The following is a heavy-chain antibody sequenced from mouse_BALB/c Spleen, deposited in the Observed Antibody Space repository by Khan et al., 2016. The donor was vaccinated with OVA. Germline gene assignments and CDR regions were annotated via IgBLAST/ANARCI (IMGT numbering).Heavy chain of an antibody. V-gene: IGHV1S132*01. CDR1: GYTFTNYW. D-gene: IGHD2-1*01. J-gene: IGHJ3*01. Sequence: QVQLQQSEAELVKPGASVKLSCKTSGYTFTNYWIQWIKQRPGQGLEWMGEIFPGTGTTYYNENFKGKAHRTIDKYSTTAYTMHSSLTSEDSAVYFCARVYFGTDEFAYWGQGTLVTVSA. CDR2: IFPGTGTT. CDR3: ARVYFGTDEFAY.